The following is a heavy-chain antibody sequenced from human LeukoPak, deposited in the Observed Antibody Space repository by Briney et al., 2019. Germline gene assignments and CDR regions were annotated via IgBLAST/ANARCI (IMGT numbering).Heavy chain of an antibody. J-gene: IGHJ4*02. V-gene: IGHV3-11*01. CDR1: GFSFSVNY. Sequence: GGSLRLSCAASGFSFSVNYMSWIRQAPGKGLEWVSYISNTGSNIIYADSVQGRFTVSRDNAKNSLYLQMDSLRAEDTAVYYCAKEVSTSCYSAVDYWGQGTLVTVSS. CDR2: ISNTGSNI. D-gene: IGHD2-2*01. CDR3: AKEVSTSCYSAVDY.